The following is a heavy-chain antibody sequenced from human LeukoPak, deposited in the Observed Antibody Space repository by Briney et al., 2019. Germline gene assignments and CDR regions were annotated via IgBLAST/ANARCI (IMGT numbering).Heavy chain of an antibody. CDR1: GYTFTSFH. J-gene: IGHJ4*02. CDR3: ARVLLPAATKRALDY. Sequence: GASVKVSCKASGYTFTSFHIHWVRQAPGQGLEWMGVIVPSGGTTAYAQTFQGRVTMTRDMSTSTVYMELSSLGPEDTAVYYCARVLLPAATKRALDYWGQGTLVTVSS. CDR2: IVPSGGTT. D-gene: IGHD2-2*01. V-gene: IGHV1-46*01.